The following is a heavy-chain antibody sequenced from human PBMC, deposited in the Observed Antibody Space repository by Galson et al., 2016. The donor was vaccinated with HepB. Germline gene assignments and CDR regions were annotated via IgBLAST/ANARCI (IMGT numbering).Heavy chain of an antibody. J-gene: IGHJ4*02. CDR3: ARDPYVDTAMVTEGGGDYFDY. Sequence: SLRLSCAVSGFTFRSYWMSWVRQAPGKGLEWVANIKQDGSEKYYLDSVKGRFTISRDNAKNSLYLQMNSLRAEDTAVYYCARDPYVDTAMVTEGGGDYFDYWGQGTLVTVSS. CDR1: GFTFRSYW. D-gene: IGHD5-18*01. V-gene: IGHV3-7*01. CDR2: IKQDGSEK.